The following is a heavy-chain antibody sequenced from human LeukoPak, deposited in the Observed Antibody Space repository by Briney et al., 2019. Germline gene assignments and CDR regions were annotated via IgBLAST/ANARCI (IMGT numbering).Heavy chain of an antibody. CDR3: ARDFGTDFWSGRGYYYMDV. J-gene: IGHJ6*03. CDR2: INHSGST. CDR1: GGSFRGYY. D-gene: IGHD3-3*01. Sequence: SETLSLTCAVYGGSFRGYYWSWIRQPPGKGLEWIGEINHSGSTNYNPSLKSRVTISVDTSKNQFSLKLSSVTAADTAVYYCARDFGTDFWSGRGYYYMDVWGKGTTVTVSS. V-gene: IGHV4-34*01.